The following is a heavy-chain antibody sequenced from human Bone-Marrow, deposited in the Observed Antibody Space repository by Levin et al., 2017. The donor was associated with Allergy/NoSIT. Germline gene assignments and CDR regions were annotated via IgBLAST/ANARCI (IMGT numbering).Heavy chain of an antibody. CDR2: ISYDGSNK. CDR3: ASTGQVVVAATPFYY. J-gene: IGHJ4*02. CDR1: GFTFSSYA. Sequence: GGSLRLSCAASGFTFSSYAMHWVRQAPGKGLEWVAVISYDGSNKYYADSVKGRFTISRDNSKNTLYLQMNSLRAEDTAVYYCASTGQVVVAATPFYYWGQGTLVTVSS. D-gene: IGHD2-15*01. V-gene: IGHV3-30-3*01.